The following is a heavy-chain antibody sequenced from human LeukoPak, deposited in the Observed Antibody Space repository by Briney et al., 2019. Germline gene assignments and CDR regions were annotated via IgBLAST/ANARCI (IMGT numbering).Heavy chain of an antibody. V-gene: IGHV3-23*01. CDR2: ISGSGGST. CDR3: AKGVIVVVRPNWFDP. J-gene: IGHJ5*02. Sequence: PGGSLRLSCAASGFTFSSYGMSWVRQAPGKGLEWVSAISGSGGSTYYADSVKGRFTISRDNSKNTLYLQMNSLRAEDTAVYYCAKGVIVVVRPNWFDPWGQGTLVTVSS. D-gene: IGHD2-2*01. CDR1: GFTFSSYG.